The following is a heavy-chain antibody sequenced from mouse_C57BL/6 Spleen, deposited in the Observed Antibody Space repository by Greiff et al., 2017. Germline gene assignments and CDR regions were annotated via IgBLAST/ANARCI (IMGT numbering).Heavy chain of an antibody. V-gene: IGHV5-17*01. CDR1: GFTFSDYG. CDR3: ATTAQATDAMDY. Sequence: EVMLVESGGGLVKPGGSLKLSCAASGFTFSDYGMHWVRQAPEKGLEWVAYISSSSSTIYYADTVKGLFTISIDNAKNILFLQMTRLRSEDTAMYYCATTAQATDAMDYGGQGTSVTVSS. J-gene: IGHJ4*01. D-gene: IGHD3-2*02. CDR2: ISSSSSTI.